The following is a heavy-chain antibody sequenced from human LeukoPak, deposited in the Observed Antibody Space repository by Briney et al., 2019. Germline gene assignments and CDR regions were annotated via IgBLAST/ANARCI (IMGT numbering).Heavy chain of an antibody. Sequence: PGGSLRLSCAASGFPFSSYDMHWVRQATGKGLEWVSAIGTAGDTYYPGSVKGRFTISRENAKHALYLQMNSLRAGHTAVYYCARAVPALDAFDIWGQGTMVTVSS. D-gene: IGHD2-2*01. V-gene: IGHV3-13*01. CDR2: IGTAGDT. CDR3: ARAVPALDAFDI. CDR1: GFPFSSYD. J-gene: IGHJ3*02.